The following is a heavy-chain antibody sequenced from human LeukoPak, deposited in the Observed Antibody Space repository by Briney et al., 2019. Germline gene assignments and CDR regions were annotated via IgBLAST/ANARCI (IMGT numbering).Heavy chain of an antibody. D-gene: IGHD6-19*01. V-gene: IGHV1-18*01. CDR3: AREQWLVGGFDY. Sequence: ASVKVSCKASGYTFTSYGISWVRQAPGQGLEWMGWISAYNGNTNYAQKFQGRVTITRSTSISTAYMEVSSLRAEDTAVYYCAREQWLVGGFDYWGQGTLVTVSS. CDR1: GYTFTSYG. J-gene: IGHJ4*02. CDR2: ISAYNGNT.